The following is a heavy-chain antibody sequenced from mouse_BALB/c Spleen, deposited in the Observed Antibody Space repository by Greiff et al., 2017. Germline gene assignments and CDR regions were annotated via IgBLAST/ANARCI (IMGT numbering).Heavy chain of an antibody. J-gene: IGHJ4*01. CDR2: ISNGGGST. V-gene: IGHV5-12-2*01. CDR3: ARHAYYRYPYAMDY. Sequence: EVKLVESGGGLVKPGGSLKLSCAASGFTFSSYTMSWVRQTPEKRLEWVAYISNGGGSTYYPDTVKGRFTISRDNTKNTLYLQMSSLKSEDTAMYYCARHAYYRYPYAMDYWGQGTSVTVSS. D-gene: IGHD2-14*01. CDR1: GFTFSSYT.